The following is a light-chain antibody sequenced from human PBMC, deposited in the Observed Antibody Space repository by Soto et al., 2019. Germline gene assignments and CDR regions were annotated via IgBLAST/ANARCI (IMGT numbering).Light chain of an antibody. J-gene: IGLJ2*01. CDR2: DDS. CDR1: NIGSKS. Sequence: SYELTQPPSVSVAPGQTARLTCGGDNIGSKSVHWYQQRSGQAPVLVVFDDSDRPSGIPERFSGSTSGNTASLTVSGLQADDEADYYCSSYAGNNNVIFGGGTKLTVL. CDR3: SSYAGNNNVI. V-gene: IGLV3-21*02.